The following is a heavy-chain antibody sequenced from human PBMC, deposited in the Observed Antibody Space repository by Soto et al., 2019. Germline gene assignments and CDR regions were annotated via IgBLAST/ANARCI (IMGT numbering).Heavy chain of an antibody. D-gene: IGHD2-8*02. V-gene: IGHV3-7*01. CDR2: IKQDGSEK. CDR3: ARDGPSSKDPWSFDY. J-gene: IGHJ4*02. Sequence: GGSLSLSGAPSGFPLSSYWLAWVRQAPGKGLEWVANIKQDGSEKYYVDSVKGRFTISRDNAKNSLYLQMNSLRAEDTAVYYCARDGPSSKDPWSFDYRGQGTLVTVSS. CDR1: GFPLSSYW.